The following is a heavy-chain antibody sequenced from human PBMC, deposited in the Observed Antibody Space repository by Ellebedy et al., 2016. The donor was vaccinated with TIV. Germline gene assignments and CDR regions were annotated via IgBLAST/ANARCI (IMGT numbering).Heavy chain of an antibody. CDR1: GFTFSIYG. CDR2: ISDDGTNK. V-gene: IGHV3-30*18. Sequence: PGGSLRLSCAASGFTFSIYGMHWVRQAPGKSLEWVAVISDDGTNKNYVDSVKCRFTISRDNSKKSLYLQMNSLIGEDTAVYYGAKDRAEIIATMEIADYFDHWGQGTLVTVSS. CDR3: AKDRAEIIATMEIADYFDH. D-gene: IGHD5-12*01. J-gene: IGHJ4*02.